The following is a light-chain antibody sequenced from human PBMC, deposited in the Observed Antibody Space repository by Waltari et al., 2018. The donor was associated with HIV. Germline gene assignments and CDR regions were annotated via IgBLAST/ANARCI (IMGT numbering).Light chain of an antibody. V-gene: IGLV2-14*03. CDR3: SSYRSINTLV. J-gene: IGLJ3*02. CDR1: NSDVGGYNF. CDR2: EVT. Sequence: QSALTQPASVSGSPGQSITISCTGPNSDVGGYNFVSWYQQKAGKAPKLIIYEVTNRPSGVSDRFSASKFGNTASLIISGLQTEDEADYYCSSYRSINTLVFGGGTKLTVL.